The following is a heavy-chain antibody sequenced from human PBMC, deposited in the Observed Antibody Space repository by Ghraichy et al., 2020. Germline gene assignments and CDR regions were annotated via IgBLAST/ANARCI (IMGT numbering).Heavy chain of an antibody. D-gene: IGHD3-3*01. V-gene: IGHV1-69*13. J-gene: IGHJ6*02. CDR2: IIPIFGTA. CDR3: ARDELRFLEWNYYYGMDV. CDR1: GGTFSSYA. Sequence: SVKVSCKASGGTFSSYAISWVRQAPGQGLEWMGGIIPIFGTANYAQKFQGRVTITADESTSTAYMELSSLRSEDTAVYYCARDELRFLEWNYYYGMDVWGQGTTVTVSS.